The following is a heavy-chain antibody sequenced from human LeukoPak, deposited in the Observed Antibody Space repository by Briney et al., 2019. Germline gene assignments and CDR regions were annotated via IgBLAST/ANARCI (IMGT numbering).Heavy chain of an antibody. D-gene: IGHD1-26*01. CDR1: GFTVSSNY. CDR3: ARDRSGSYYYYYGMDV. Sequence: GGTLRLSCAASGFTVSSNYMSWVRQAPGKGLEWVSANYSGGSTYYAESVKGRFTISRDNSKNTLYLQMNSLRAEDTAVYYCARDRSGSYYYYYGMDVWGQGTTVTVSS. V-gene: IGHV3-66*01. J-gene: IGHJ6*02. CDR2: NYSGGST.